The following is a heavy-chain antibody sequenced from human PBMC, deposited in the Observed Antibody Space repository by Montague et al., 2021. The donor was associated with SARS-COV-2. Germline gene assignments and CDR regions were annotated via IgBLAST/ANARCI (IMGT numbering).Heavy chain of an antibody. CDR3: ASYYDVLTGYYNDHYYYYGMDV. CDR2: INWNGGST. Sequence: SLRLSCAASGFTFDDYGMSWVRQAPGKGLEWVSGINWNGGSTGYADSVKGRFTISRDNAKNSLYLQMNSLRAEDTALYYCASYYDVLTGYYNDHYYYYGMDVWGQGTTVTVSS. CDR1: GFTFDDYG. D-gene: IGHD3-9*01. J-gene: IGHJ6*02. V-gene: IGHV3-20*04.